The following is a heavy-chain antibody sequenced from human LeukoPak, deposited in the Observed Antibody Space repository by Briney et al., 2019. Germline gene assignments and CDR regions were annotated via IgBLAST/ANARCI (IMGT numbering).Heavy chain of an antibody. J-gene: IGHJ4*02. CDR1: GFTFSSYS. Sequence: GGSLRLSCAASGFTFSSYSMNWVRQAPGKGLEWVSYISSSGSTIYYADSVKGRFTISRDNAKNSLYLQMNSLRAEDTAVYYCARDYYDSSGYYPIDYWGQGTLVTVSS. CDR3: ARDYYDSSGYYPIDY. D-gene: IGHD3-22*01. CDR2: ISSSGSTI. V-gene: IGHV3-48*04.